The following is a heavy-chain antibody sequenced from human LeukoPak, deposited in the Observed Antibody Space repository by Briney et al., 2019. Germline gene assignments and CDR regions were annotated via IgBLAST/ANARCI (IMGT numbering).Heavy chain of an antibody. D-gene: IGHD2/OR15-2a*01. CDR1: GFTFSNYG. V-gene: IGHV3-33*01. CDR3: ARHASTHYFDS. Sequence: AGTLRLSCVASGFTFSNYGMHWVRQAPGKGLEWVAIIWFDGSGTYYADSVKGRVTFSRDNSKNTLYLQMNSLRAEDTAMYYCARHASTHYFDSWGQGTLVTVSS. J-gene: IGHJ4*02. CDR2: IWFDGSGT.